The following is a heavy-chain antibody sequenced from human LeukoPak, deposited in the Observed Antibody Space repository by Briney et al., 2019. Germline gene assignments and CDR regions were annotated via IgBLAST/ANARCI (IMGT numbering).Heavy chain of an antibody. CDR3: ASYSSGWYFIGY. V-gene: IGHV1-2*02. CDR2: INPNSGGT. J-gene: IGHJ4*02. CDR1: GYTFTGYY. Sequence: GASVKVSCKASGYTFTGYYMHWVRQAPGQGLEWVGWINPNSGGTNYAQKFQGRVTMTRDTSISTDYMELSRLRSDDTAVYYCASYSSGWYFIGYWGQGTLVTVSS. D-gene: IGHD6-19*01.